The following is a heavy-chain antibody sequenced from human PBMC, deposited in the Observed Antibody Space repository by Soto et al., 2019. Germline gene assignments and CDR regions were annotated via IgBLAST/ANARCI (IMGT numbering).Heavy chain of an antibody. CDR2: ISSSSSTI. D-gene: IGHD4-17*01. Sequence: GGSLRLSCAASGFTFRSYSMNWVRQAPGKGLEWVSYISSSSSTIYYADSVKGRFTISRDNAKNSLYLQMNSLRAEDTAVYYCARDQDYGDFSVPTSPFAHPHYYYMDVWGKGTTVTVSS. CDR3: ARDQDYGDFSVPTSPFAHPHYYYMDV. J-gene: IGHJ6*03. V-gene: IGHV3-48*01. CDR1: GFTFRSYS.